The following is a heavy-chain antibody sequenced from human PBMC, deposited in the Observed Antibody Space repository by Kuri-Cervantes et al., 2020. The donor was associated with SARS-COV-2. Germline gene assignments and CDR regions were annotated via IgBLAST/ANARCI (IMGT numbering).Heavy chain of an antibody. J-gene: IGHJ2*01. CDR1: GGSISSRNW. V-gene: IGHV4-4*02. D-gene: IGHD3-16*01. CDR2: IYHSGST. Sequence: SETLSLTCAVSGGSISSRNWWSWVRQPPGKGLEWIGEIYHSGSTNYNPSLQSRVTISVDKSRNQFYLKLSSVTAADTAVYYCARGGRGSGQAGPNASWYFALWGRGTLATFSS. CDR3: ARGGRGSGQAGPNASWYFAL.